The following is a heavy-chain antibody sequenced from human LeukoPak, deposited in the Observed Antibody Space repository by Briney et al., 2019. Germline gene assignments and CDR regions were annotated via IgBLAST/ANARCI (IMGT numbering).Heavy chain of an antibody. Sequence: SETLSLTCTVSGGSISSSSYYWGWIRQPPGKGLEWIGSIYYSGSTYYNPSLKSRVTISVDTSKNQSSLKLSSVTAPDTAVYYCASGSYGGNSGWFDPWGQGTLVTVSS. CDR2: IYYSGST. J-gene: IGHJ5*02. CDR3: ASGSYGGNSGWFDP. CDR1: GGSISSSSYY. D-gene: IGHD4-23*01. V-gene: IGHV4-39*07.